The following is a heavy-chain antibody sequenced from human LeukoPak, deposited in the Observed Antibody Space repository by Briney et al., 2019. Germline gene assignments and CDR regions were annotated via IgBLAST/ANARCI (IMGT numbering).Heavy chain of an antibody. D-gene: IGHD6-13*01. CDR2: INPSGGST. Sequence: ASVKVSCKASGYTFTSYYMHWVRQASGQGLEWVGIINPSGGSTGYAQKFQGRVTMTRDTSTSKVYMELSSLRSEDTAVYYCARDKVWYSSSWYLDYWGQGTLVTVSS. CDR1: GYTFTSYY. V-gene: IGHV1-46*01. CDR3: ARDKVWYSSSWYLDY. J-gene: IGHJ4*02.